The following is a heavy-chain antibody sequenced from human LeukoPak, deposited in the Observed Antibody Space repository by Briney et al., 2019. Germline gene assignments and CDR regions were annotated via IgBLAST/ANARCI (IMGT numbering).Heavy chain of an antibody. D-gene: IGHD6-6*01. CDR3: ATDSSSSSYY. CDR1: GFSFSNAW. J-gene: IGHJ4*02. CDR2: IKSKTDGGTT. Sequence: GGSLRLSCAASGFSFSNAWMSWVRQAPGKGLEWIGRIKSKTDGGTTEYAAPVKGRLIISRDDSKNTLYLQLNSLKTEDTAVYYCATDSSSSSYYWGQGTRVTVSS. V-gene: IGHV3-15*01.